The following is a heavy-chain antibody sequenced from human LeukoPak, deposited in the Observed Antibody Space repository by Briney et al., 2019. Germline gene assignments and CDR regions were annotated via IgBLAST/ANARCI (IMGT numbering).Heavy chain of an antibody. J-gene: IGHJ4*02. D-gene: IGHD3-22*01. Sequence: GSLRLSCAASGFTFSDYAMSWVREAPGKGLEWVSAVTGSGGNTYYADSVKGRFTISRDNSKNTLYLQMNSLRAEDTAVYYCARDNYYDSSGYYGYWGQGTLVTVSS. CDR1: GFTFSDYA. V-gene: IGHV3-23*01. CDR3: ARDNYYDSSGYYGY. CDR2: VTGSGGNT.